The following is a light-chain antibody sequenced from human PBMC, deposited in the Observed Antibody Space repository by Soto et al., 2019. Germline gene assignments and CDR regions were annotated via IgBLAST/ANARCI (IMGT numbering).Light chain of an antibody. CDR1: SSDVGGYNY. V-gene: IGLV2-8*01. CDR2: KVS. J-gene: IGLJ2*01. CDR3: SSYAGRNNVV. Sequence: QSALTQPPSASGSPGQSVTISCTGTSSDVGGYNYVSWYQQHPGKAPKLMIYKVSERPSGVPDRFSGSKSGNTASLTVSGLQAEDEADYYCSSYAGRNNVVFGGGTKLTVL.